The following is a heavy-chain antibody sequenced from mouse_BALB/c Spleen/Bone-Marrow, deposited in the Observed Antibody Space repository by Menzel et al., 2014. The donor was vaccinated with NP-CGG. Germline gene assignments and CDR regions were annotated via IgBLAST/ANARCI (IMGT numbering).Heavy chain of an antibody. CDR1: GFTFSSYG. Sequence: EVHLVESGGGLVQPGGSLKLSCAASGFTFSSYGMSWVRQTPDKRLELVATISSNGGSTYYPDSVKGRFTISRDNAKNTLYLQMSSLKSEDTAMYYCARDGYYVFYAMDYWGQGTSVTVSS. CDR3: ARDGYYVFYAMDY. J-gene: IGHJ4*01. CDR2: ISSNGGST. V-gene: IGHV5-6-3*01. D-gene: IGHD2-3*01.